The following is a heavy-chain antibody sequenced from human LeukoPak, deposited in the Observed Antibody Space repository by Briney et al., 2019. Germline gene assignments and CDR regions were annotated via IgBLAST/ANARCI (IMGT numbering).Heavy chain of an antibody. V-gene: IGHV1-18*01. Sequence: GASVKVSCKASGYTFTSYGISWVRQAPGQGLEWMGWISAYNGNTNYAQKLQGRVTMTTGTSTSTAYMELRSLRSDDTAVYYCARVRITMVRGVIKDWGQGTLVTVSS. CDR3: ARVRITMVRGVIKD. J-gene: IGHJ4*02. D-gene: IGHD3-10*01. CDR2: ISAYNGNT. CDR1: GYTFTSYG.